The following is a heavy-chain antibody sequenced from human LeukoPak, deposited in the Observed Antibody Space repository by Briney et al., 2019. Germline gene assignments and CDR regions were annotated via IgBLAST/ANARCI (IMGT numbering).Heavy chain of an antibody. CDR2: IYSGGST. CDR3: AKERSSWYYFDY. J-gene: IGHJ4*02. Sequence: GGSLRLSCAASGFTVSSNYMSWVRQAPGKGLEWVSVIYSGGSTYYADSVKGRFTISRDNSKNTLYLQMNSLRAEDTAVYYCAKERSSWYYFDYWGQGTLVTVSS. D-gene: IGHD6-13*01. V-gene: IGHV3-53*01. CDR1: GFTVSSNY.